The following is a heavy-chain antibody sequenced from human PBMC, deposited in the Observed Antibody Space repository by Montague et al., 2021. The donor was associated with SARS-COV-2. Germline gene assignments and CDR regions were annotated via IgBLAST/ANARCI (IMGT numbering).Heavy chain of an antibody. CDR1: GGSISSGSYY. Sequence: TLSLTCTVSGGSISSGSYYWSWIRQPAGKGLEWIGRVYASGITNYXXXLETRVTISLDTSKNQFSMRLSSVTAVDTAVYYCARAHTGIWAHLDNWGQGSLVTVSS. CDR3: ARAHTGIWAHLDN. CDR2: VYASGIT. V-gene: IGHV4-61*02. J-gene: IGHJ4*02. D-gene: IGHD2-8*02.